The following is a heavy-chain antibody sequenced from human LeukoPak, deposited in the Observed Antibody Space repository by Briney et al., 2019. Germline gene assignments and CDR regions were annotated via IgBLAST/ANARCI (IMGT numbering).Heavy chain of an antibody. V-gene: IGHV1-69*05. J-gene: IGHJ3*02. D-gene: IGHD5-12*01. CDR1: GGTFSSYA. Sequence: SVKVSCKASGGTFSSYAISWVRQAPGQGLEWMGGIIPIFGTANYAQKFQGRVTITTDESTSTAYMELSSLRSEDTAVYYCATPNSGYDDPDAFDIWGQGTMVTVSS. CDR3: ATPNSGYDDPDAFDI. CDR2: IIPIFGTA.